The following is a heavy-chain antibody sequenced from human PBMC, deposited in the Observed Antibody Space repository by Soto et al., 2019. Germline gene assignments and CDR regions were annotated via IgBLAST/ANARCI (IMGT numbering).Heavy chain of an antibody. CDR1: GGSISSGGYY. D-gene: IGHD2-2*01. V-gene: IGHV4-31*03. CDR2: IYYSGST. J-gene: IGHJ6*02. CDR3: ARDRRYCSSTSCPSYYYGMDV. Sequence: LSLTCTVSGGSISSGGYYWSWIRQHPGKGLEWIGYIYYSGSTYYNPSLKSRVTISVDTSKNQFSLKLSSVTAADTAVYYCARDRRYCSSTSCPSYYYGMDVWGQGTTVTVSS.